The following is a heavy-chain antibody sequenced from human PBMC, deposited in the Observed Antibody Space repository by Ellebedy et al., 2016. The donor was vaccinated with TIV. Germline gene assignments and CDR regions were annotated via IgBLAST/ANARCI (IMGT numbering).Heavy chain of an antibody. Sequence: GGSLRLXCAASGFTFSSYAMHWVRQAPGKGLEWVAVISYDGSNKYYADSVKGRFTISRDNSKNTLYLQMNSLRAEDTAVYYCARDPSGYDYYFDYWGQGTLVTVSS. CDR2: ISYDGSNK. CDR3: ARDPSGYDYYFDY. V-gene: IGHV3-30-3*01. CDR1: GFTFSSYA. J-gene: IGHJ4*02. D-gene: IGHD5-12*01.